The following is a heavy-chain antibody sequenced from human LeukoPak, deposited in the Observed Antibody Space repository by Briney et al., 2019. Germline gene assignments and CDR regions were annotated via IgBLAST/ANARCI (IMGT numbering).Heavy chain of an antibody. Sequence: SETLSLTCDVYGGSFSGYYWSWIRQPPGKGLEWIGEINHSGSTNYNPSLKSRVTIGTSKNEISLNLTSVTAADTAVYYCARHGFDPVQNVAHWYFDLWGRGTLVTVSS. CDR1: GGSFSGYY. D-gene: IGHD3-10*01. J-gene: IGHJ2*01. CDR3: ARHGFDPVQNVAHWYFDL. V-gene: IGHV4-34*01. CDR2: INHSGST.